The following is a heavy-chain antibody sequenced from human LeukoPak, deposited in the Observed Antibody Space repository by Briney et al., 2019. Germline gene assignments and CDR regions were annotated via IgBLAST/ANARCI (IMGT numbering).Heavy chain of an antibody. CDR3: ARDRHDSSGYFSPVYYYYGTDV. CDR2: IYPGDSDT. J-gene: IGHJ6*02. CDR1: GYSFTTYW. Sequence: GESLKISCKGSGYSFTTYWIGWVRQMPGKGLEWMGIIYPGDSDTRYSPSFQGQVTISADKSINTAYLQWSSLKASDTAMYYCARDRHDSSGYFSPVYYYYGTDVWGQGTTVTVSS. D-gene: IGHD3-22*01. V-gene: IGHV5-51*01.